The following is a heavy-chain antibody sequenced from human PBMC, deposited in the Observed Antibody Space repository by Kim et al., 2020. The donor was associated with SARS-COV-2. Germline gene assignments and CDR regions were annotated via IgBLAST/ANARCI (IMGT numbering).Heavy chain of an antibody. J-gene: IGHJ4*02. CDR3: AREGNYYDSSGYYSYYFDY. D-gene: IGHD3-22*01. CDR1: GFTFSSYW. CDR2: IKQDGSEK. Sequence: GVSLRLSCAASGFTFSSYWMSWVRQAPGKGLEWVANIKQDGSEKYYVDSVKGRFTISRDNAKNSLYLQMNSLRAEDTAVYYCAREGNYYDSSGYYSYYFDYWGQGTLVTVSS. V-gene: IGHV3-7*01.